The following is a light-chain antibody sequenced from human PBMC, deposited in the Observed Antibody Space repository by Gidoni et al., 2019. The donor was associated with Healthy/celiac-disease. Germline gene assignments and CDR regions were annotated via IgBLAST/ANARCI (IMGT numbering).Light chain of an antibody. CDR3: QQRSNWPRT. Sequence: EIVLTQSPATLSLSPGERATLSCRASQSVRSYLAWYQQKPGQAPRLLIYDSSNRSTGSPARFSGSGSVTDFTLTISSLEPEEFAFYYCQQRSNWPRTFGQGTKVEIK. CDR2: DSS. CDR1: QSVRSY. J-gene: IGKJ1*01. V-gene: IGKV3-11*01.